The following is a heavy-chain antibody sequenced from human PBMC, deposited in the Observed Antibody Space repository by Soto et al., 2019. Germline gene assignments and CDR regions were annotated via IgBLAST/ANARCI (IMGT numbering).Heavy chain of an antibody. CDR2: ISPMFGAA. CDR1: GGTFNTYA. J-gene: IGHJ4*02. V-gene: IGHV1-69*19. D-gene: IGHD3-10*01. CDR3: AREVQVHTPAFVY. Sequence: QVQLVQSGAEMKKPGSSVKVSCQSSGGTFNTYAMNWVRQAPGQGPEWMGDISPMFGAANYAPKLQGRVTITADASTGTSYMQLSSLTSEDTALYFWAREVQVHTPAFVYWGQGTLVTVSS.